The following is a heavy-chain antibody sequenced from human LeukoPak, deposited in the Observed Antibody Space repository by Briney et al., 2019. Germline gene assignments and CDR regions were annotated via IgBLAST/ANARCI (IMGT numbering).Heavy chain of an antibody. D-gene: IGHD5-24*01. J-gene: IGHJ4*02. V-gene: IGHV3-30*03. CDR3: AREFGHNRWYFDY. CDR1: GFTFSSYA. Sequence: GGSLRLSCAASGFTFSSYAMSWVRQAPGKGLEWVTVVSADGRTQLYSDSVKGRFTVSRDNSLNTLHLQMNSLKTEDTAVYYCAREFGHNRWYFDYWGQGALVTVSS. CDR2: VSADGRTQ.